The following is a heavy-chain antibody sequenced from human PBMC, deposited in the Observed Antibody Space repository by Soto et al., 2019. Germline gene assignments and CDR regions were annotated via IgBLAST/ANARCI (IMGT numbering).Heavy chain of an antibody. CDR1: CGSISSYY. Sequence: SETLSLTCTFSCGSISSYYWSWIRQPPGKGLEWIGYIYYSGSTNYNPSLKSRVTISVDTSKNQFSLKLSSVTAADTAVYYCAARHFWSRPWTDRRLDYWGQGTLVTVSS. CDR2: IYYSGST. CDR3: AARHFWSRPWTDRRLDY. V-gene: IGHV4-59*01. D-gene: IGHD3-3*02. J-gene: IGHJ4*02.